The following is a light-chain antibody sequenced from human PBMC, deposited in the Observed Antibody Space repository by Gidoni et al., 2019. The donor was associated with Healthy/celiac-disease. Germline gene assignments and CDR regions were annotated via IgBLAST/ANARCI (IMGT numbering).Light chain of an antibody. CDR2: GAS. CDR3: QQYNNWPPWT. Sequence: DIVMTQSPATLSVSPGARAPLSCRASQSVSSNLAWYQQKPGQAPRLLIDGASTRATGIPARFSGSGSGTEFTLTISSLQSEDFAVYYCQQYNNWPPWTFGQGTKVEIK. J-gene: IGKJ1*01. V-gene: IGKV3-15*01. CDR1: QSVSSN.